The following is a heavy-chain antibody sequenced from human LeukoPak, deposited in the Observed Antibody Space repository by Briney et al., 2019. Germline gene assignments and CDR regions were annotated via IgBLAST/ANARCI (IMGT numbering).Heavy chain of an antibody. CDR1: GFSLSTSGMC. CDR3: ALRARSGGSCYSLDY. CDR2: IDWDDDR. V-gene: IGHV2-70*11. J-gene: IGHJ4*02. Sequence: SGPALVKPTQTLTLTCTFSGFSLSTSGMCVSWIRQLPGKALEWLARIDWDDDRYYTTSLKTRLTISKDTSKNQVVLTMTNMDPVDTATYYCALRARSGGSCYSLDYWGQGTLVTVSS. D-gene: IGHD2-15*01.